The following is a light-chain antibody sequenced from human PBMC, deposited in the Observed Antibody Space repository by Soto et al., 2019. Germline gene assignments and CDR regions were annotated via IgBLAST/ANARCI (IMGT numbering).Light chain of an antibody. J-gene: IGLJ1*01. V-gene: IGLV2-8*01. CDR3: SSYTSRSTLV. CDR2: EVS. Sequence: QSALTQPPSASGSPGQSVTISCTGTSGDVGGYNFVSWYQQHPGKAPKFMIYEVSKRPSGVPDRFSGSKSGNTASLTVSGLQAEDEADYYCSSYTSRSTLVFGTGTKLTVL. CDR1: SGDVGGYNF.